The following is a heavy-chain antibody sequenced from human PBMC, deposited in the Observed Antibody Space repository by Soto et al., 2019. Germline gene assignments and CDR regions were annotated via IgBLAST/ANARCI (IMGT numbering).Heavy chain of an antibody. CDR2: IIPIFGTA. Sequence: VQLVKSGAEVTKPESSVKVSCKASGGTFSSYAISWVRQAPGQGLEWMGVIIPIFGTANYAQTFQGRVTITADKYTSTAYMELSSLRSEDTAVYYCARGGYYYDSSGYYPLGYWGQGTLVTVSS. D-gene: IGHD3-22*01. J-gene: IGHJ4*02. CDR1: GGTFSSYA. CDR3: ARGGYYYDSSGYYPLGY. V-gene: IGHV1-69*06.